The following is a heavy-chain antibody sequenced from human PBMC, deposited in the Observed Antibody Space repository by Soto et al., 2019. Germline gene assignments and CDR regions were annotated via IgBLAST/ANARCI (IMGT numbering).Heavy chain of an antibody. Sequence: PSETLSVTCTVAGGSISSYCWSWIRQPPGKGLEWIGYIYYSGSTNYNPSLKSRVTISVDTSKNQFSLKLSSVTAADTAVYYCASGVLIGCFDYWGQGTLVTVSS. J-gene: IGHJ4*02. CDR2: IYYSGST. CDR3: ASGVLIGCFDY. D-gene: IGHD3-16*02. CDR1: GGSISSYC. V-gene: IGHV4-59*01.